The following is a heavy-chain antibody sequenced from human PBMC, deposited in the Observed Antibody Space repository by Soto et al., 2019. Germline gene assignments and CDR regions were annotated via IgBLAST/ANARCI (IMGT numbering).Heavy chain of an antibody. J-gene: IGHJ4*02. CDR1: GFTFSDYA. CDR3: ARPALLVTTFDY. CDR2: IWHDGTNK. D-gene: IGHD4-17*01. Sequence: QEQLVESGGGVVQTGRSLRLSCAASGFTFSDYAMHWVRLAPGKGLEWVAVIWHDGTNKYYADSVKGRFTISRDNSKNTLYLQMNSLRVEDTAVYYCARPALLVTTFDYWGQGSLVTVSS. V-gene: IGHV3-33*01.